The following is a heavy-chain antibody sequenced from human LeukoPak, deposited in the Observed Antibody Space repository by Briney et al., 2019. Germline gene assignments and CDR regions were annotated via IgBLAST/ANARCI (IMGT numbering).Heavy chain of an antibody. Sequence: GESLKISCAASGFTFRTYWMAWVRQAPGKGLEWVANIKGDESARHQADSVKGRFTISRDNAQNSVYLQMSSLRGEDTAVYYCARDVGGSLDYWGQGTLVTVSS. CDR2: IKGDESAR. CDR1: GFTFRTYW. J-gene: IGHJ4*02. V-gene: IGHV3-7*01. D-gene: IGHD1-26*01. CDR3: ARDVGGSLDY.